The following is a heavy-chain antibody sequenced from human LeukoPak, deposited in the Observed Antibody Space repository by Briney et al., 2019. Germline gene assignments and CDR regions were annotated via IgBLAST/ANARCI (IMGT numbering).Heavy chain of an antibody. CDR1: GGSFSGYY. J-gene: IGHJ5*02. D-gene: IGHD5-18*01. Sequence: SETLSLTCAVYGGSFSGYYWSWIRQPPGKGLEWIREINHSGSTNYNPSLKSRVTISVDTSKNQFSLKLSSVTAADTAVYYCARFLVDTAMAAYNWFDPWGQGTLVTVSS. CDR3: ARFLVDTAMAAYNWFDP. CDR2: INHSGST. V-gene: IGHV4-34*01.